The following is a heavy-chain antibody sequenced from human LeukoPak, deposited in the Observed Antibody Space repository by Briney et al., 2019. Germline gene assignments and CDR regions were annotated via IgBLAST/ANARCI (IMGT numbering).Heavy chain of an antibody. CDR1: GGTFSSYA. J-gene: IGHJ6*03. CDR2: IIPIFGTA. Sequence: ASVKVSCKASGGTFSSYAISWVRQAPGQGLEWMGGIIPIFGTANYAQKFQGRVTITADKSTSTAYMELSSLRSEDTAVYYCARCGNSNYVDYYYYMDVWGKGTTVTVSS. D-gene: IGHD4-11*01. V-gene: IGHV1-69*06. CDR3: ARCGNSNYVDYYYYMDV.